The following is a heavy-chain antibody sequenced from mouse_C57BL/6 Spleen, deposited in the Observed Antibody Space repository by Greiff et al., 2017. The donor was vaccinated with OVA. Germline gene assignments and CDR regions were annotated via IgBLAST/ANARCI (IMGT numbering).Heavy chain of an antibody. D-gene: IGHD2-2*01. CDR2: ISYDGSN. J-gene: IGHJ2*01. Sequence: VQLQQSGPGLVKPSQSLSLTCSVTGYSITSGYYWNWIRQFPGNKLEWMGYISYDGSNNYNPSLKNRISITRDTSKNQFFLKLNSVTTEDTATYYCARDDGYDGNYWGQGTTLTVSS. CDR3: ARDDGYDGNY. CDR1: GYSITSGYY. V-gene: IGHV3-6*01.